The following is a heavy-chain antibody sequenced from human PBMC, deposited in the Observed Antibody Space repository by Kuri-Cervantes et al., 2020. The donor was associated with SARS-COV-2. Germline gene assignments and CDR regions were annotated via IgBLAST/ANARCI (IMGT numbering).Heavy chain of an antibody. J-gene: IGHJ6*02. CDR2: IYYSGST. D-gene: IGHD6-6*01. Sequence: SETLSLTCTVSGGSISNYYWNWIRQPPGKGLEWIGYIYYSGSTNYNPSLKSRVTISVDTSKNQFSLKLSSVTAADTAVYYCARVLQYSSSSRVRYGMDVWGQGTTVTVSS. CDR1: GGSISNYY. CDR3: ARVLQYSSSSRVRYGMDV. V-gene: IGHV4-59*08.